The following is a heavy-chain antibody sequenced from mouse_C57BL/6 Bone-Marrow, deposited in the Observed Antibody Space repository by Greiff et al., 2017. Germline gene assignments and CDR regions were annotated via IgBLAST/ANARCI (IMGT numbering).Heavy chain of an antibody. CDR3: ARGGLLRYPYFDY. CDR2: INYDGSST. J-gene: IGHJ2*01. CDR1: GFTFSDYY. D-gene: IGHD1-1*01. Sequence: EVHLVESEGGLVQPGSSMKLSCTASGFTFSDYYMAWVRQVPEKGLEWVANINYDGSSTYYLDSLKSRFIISRDNAKNILYLQMSSLKSEDTATYYCARGGLLRYPYFDYWGQGTTLTVSS. V-gene: IGHV5-16*01.